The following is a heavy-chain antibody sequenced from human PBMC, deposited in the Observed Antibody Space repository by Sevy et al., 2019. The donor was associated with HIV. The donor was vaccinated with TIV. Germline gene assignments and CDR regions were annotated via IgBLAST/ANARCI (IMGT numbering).Heavy chain of an antibody. D-gene: IGHD2-8*01. CDR1: GFTFSSYG. Sequence: GGSLRLSCAASGFTFSSYGMHWVRHAPGKGLEWVSKISSSGSSIYYADSVKGRFTISRDNAKNSLNLQMNSLRAEDTAVYYCTRNGGAFDNGFDPWGQGTLVTVSS. V-gene: IGHV3-48*04. CDR3: TRNGGAFDNGFDP. CDR2: ISSSGSSI. J-gene: IGHJ5*02.